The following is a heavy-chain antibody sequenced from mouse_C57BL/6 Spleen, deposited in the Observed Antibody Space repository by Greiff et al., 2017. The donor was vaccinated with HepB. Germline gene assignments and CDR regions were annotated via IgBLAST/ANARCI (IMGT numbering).Heavy chain of an antibody. CDR1: GFTFSSYA. V-gene: IGHV5-4*01. Sequence: EVQRVESGGGLVKPGGSLKLSCAASGFTFSSYAMSWVRQTPEKRLEWVATISDGGSYTYYPDNVKGRFTISRDNAKNNLYLQMRHLKSEDTAMYYCARDPYYYGSSYLYYYAMDYWGQGTSVTVSS. CDR3: ARDPYYYGSSYLYYYAMDY. J-gene: IGHJ4*01. CDR2: ISDGGSYT. D-gene: IGHD1-1*01.